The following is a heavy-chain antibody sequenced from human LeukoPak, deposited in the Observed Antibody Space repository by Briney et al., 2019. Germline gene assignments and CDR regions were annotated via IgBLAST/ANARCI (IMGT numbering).Heavy chain of an antibody. Sequence: GGSLRLSXAASEFTFSDYYMNWIRQAPGKGLEWISYISSSGTTIYFADSVKGRFTISRDNAKSSVYLEMNSLRAEDTAVYYCARGRSGDYGGNSGAFDIWGQGTMVTVSS. CDR2: ISSSGTTI. V-gene: IGHV3-11*04. J-gene: IGHJ3*02. D-gene: IGHD4-23*01. CDR1: EFTFSDYY. CDR3: ARGRSGDYGGNSGAFDI.